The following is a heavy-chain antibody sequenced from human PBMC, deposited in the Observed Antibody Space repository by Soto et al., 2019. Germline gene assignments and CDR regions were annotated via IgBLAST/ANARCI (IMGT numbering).Heavy chain of an antibody. Sequence: ASVKVSCKASGYTFTSYYMHWVRQAPGHGLEWMGIINPSGGSTSYAQKFQGRVTMTRDTSTSTVYMELSSLRSEDTAVYYCVNHSPRGTSSGWYLYIFDDWGQGTLVTVSS. V-gene: IGHV1-46*01. CDR2: INPSGGST. CDR3: VNHSPRGTSSGWYLYIFDD. CDR1: GYTFTSYY. D-gene: IGHD6-19*01. J-gene: IGHJ4*02.